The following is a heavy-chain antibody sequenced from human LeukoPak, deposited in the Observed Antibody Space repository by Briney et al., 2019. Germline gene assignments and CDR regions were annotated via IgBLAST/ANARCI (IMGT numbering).Heavy chain of an antibody. CDR2: INHSGST. D-gene: IGHD6-19*01. CDR1: GGSFSGYY. J-gene: IGHJ4*02. Sequence: SETLSLTCAVYGGSFSGYYWSWIRQPPGKGLEWIGEINHSGSTNYNPSLKSRGTISVDTSKNQFSLKLSSVTAADTAVYYCARSEESIAVAGTFDYWGQGTLVTVSS. V-gene: IGHV4-34*01. CDR3: ARSEESIAVAGTFDY.